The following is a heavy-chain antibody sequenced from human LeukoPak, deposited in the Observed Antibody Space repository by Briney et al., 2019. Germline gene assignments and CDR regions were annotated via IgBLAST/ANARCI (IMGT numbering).Heavy chain of an antibody. CDR2: ISGSGTRT. CDR3: AKAPTKEEEWLLLNYFDY. CDR1: GFTLSSYA. Sequence: GGSLRLSRVGSGFTLSSYAMSWVRQAPGKGLEWVSAISGSGTRTYYADSVKGRFTISRGNSKNTLYLQMNSLRAEDTAVYYCAKAPTKEEEWLLLNYFDYWGQGTLVTVSS. V-gene: IGHV3-23*01. D-gene: IGHD3-22*01. J-gene: IGHJ4*02.